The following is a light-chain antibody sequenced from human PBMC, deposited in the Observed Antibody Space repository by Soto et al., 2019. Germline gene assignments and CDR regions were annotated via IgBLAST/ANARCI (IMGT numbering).Light chain of an antibody. CDR1: SSDVGGNNN. Sequence: QSALTQPPSASGSPGQSVAISCSGTSSDVGGNNNVYWYQQHPGKAPKLIIYDVNKRTSGVPDRCPGSNSGNTASLTVSGLQAEDEADYYCIAYAGSNKPAFGGGTKLTVL. CDR3: IAYAGSNKPA. CDR2: DVN. J-gene: IGLJ2*01. V-gene: IGLV2-8*01.